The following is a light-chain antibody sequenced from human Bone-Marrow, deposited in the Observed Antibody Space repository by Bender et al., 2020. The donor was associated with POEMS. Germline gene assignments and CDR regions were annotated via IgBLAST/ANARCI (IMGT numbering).Light chain of an antibody. J-gene: IGLJ2*01. V-gene: IGLV2-23*02. CDR3: CSYAGSGTLV. Sequence: QTALTQPASVSGSPGQSITISCTGTNSDVGTYNLVSWYQQHPGKAPKVVIYEVYKRPSGVSNRFSGSKSGNTASLTVSGLQSDDEANCFCCSYAGSGTLVFGGGTKLTVL. CDR1: NSDVGTYNL. CDR2: EVY.